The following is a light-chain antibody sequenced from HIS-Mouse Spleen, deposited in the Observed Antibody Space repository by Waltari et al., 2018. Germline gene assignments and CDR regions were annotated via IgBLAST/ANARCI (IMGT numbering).Light chain of an antibody. Sequence: SYVLTQPPSVSVAPGKTARITCGGNNIGSKGVHWYKQKPGQAPELVGYDGSNRPPGIPGRFSGPHSGNTATLTISRVEAGDEADYYGQVWDSRSDHVVFGGGTQLTVL. CDR1: NIGSKG. CDR2: DGS. J-gene: IGLJ2*01. CDR3: QVWDSRSDHVV. V-gene: IGLV3-21*03.